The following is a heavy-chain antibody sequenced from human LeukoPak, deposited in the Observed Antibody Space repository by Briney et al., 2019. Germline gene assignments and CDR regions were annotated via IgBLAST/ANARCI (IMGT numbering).Heavy chain of an antibody. Sequence: PGGSLRLSCAASGFTFSSYGMHWVRQAPGKGLEWVAFIRYDGSNKYYADSVKGRFTISRDNSKNTLYLQMNSLRAEDTAVYYCAKDMGPIVVVPAAMRPDYWGQGTLVTVSS. J-gene: IGHJ4*02. CDR2: IRYDGSNK. D-gene: IGHD2-2*01. CDR3: AKDMGPIVVVPAAMRPDY. CDR1: GFTFSSYG. V-gene: IGHV3-30*02.